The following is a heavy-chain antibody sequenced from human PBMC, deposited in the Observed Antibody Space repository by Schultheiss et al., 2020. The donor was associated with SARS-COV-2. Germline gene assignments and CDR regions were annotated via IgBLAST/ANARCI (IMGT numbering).Heavy chain of an antibody. CDR1: GFTFSSYS. CDR2: ISSSSSYI. J-gene: IGHJ3*02. D-gene: IGHD3-10*01. Sequence: GGSLRLSCAASGFTFSSYSMNWVRQAPGKGLEWVSSISSSSSYIYYADSVKGRFTISRENAKNSLYLQMNSLRAGDTAVYYCARSRGNDAFDIWGQGTMVTVSS. CDR3: ARSRGNDAFDI. V-gene: IGHV3-21*01.